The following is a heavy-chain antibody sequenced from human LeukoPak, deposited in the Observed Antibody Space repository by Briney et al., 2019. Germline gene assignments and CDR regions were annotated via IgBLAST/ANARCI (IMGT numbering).Heavy chain of an antibody. CDR1: VYTFTTYD. D-gene: IGHD4-23*01. V-gene: IGHV1-8*01. J-gene: IGHJ5*02. Sequence: ASVKVSCKASVYTFTTYDINWVRQATGQGLEWMGWMNPNSGNTGYAQKFQGRVTMTRNTSISTAYMELRSLRSEDTAVYYCARGPNKSDGGNSGSAWFDPWGQGTLVTVSS. CDR3: ARGPNKSDGGNSGSAWFDP. CDR2: MNPNSGNT.